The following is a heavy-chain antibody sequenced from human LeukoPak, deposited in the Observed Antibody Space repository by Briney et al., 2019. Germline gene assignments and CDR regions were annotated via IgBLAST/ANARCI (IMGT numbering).Heavy chain of an antibody. V-gene: IGHV1-2*06. D-gene: IGHD1-26*01. CDR2: INPNSGGT. CDR1: GYTFTGYY. J-gene: IGHJ4*02. Sequence: ASVKVSCKASGYTFTGYYMHWVRQAPGRGLEWMGRINPNSGGTNYAQKFQGRVTMTRDTSISTAYMELSSLRSDDTAMYYCAREVGVGATTSLSYWGQGALVTVSS. CDR3: AREVGVGATTSLSY.